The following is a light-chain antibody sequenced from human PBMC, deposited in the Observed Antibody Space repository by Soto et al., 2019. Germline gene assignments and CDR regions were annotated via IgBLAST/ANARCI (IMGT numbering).Light chain of an antibody. CDR2: AAS. CDR3: QQYYSYPPVT. Sequence: AIRMTKSPSALSAATGDRVTITCRASQGISSSLAWYQQKPGKAPKLMICAASTLQSGVPSRFSGSGYGTEVTLTISCLQSEDFATYYCQQYYSYPPVTFGQRTTLAIK. V-gene: IGKV1-8*01. J-gene: IGKJ2*01. CDR1: QGISSS.